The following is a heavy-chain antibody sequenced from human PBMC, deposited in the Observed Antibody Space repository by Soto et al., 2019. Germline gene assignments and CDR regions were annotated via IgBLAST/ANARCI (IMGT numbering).Heavy chain of an antibody. D-gene: IGHD2-8*01. Sequence: GGSLRLSCAASGFTFSTYAMSWVRQAPGKGLEWVSTITTSGGNTYYADSVQGRFTISRDNSKNKLYLQMNSLRAEDTAVYYCAGRYCTNGVCYTNYYYYIDVWGKGTTVTVSS. V-gene: IGHV3-23*01. J-gene: IGHJ6*03. CDR1: GFTFSTYA. CDR3: AGRYCTNGVCYTNYYYYIDV. CDR2: ITTSGGNT.